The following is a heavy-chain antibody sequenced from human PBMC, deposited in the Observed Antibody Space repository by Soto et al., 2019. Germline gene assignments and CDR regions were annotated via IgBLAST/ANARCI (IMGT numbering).Heavy chain of an antibody. J-gene: IGHJ5*02. V-gene: IGHV4-59*01. D-gene: IGHD3-10*01. CDR1: GGSISSYY. CDR2: IYYSGST. CDR3: ARGSGTMVRGVLSTTNWFDP. Sequence: SETLSLTCTVSGGSISSYYWSWIRQPPGKGLEWIGYIYYSGSTDYNPSLKSRVTISVDTSKNQFSLKLSSVTAADTAVYYCARGSGTMVRGVLSTTNWFDPWGQGTLVTVSS.